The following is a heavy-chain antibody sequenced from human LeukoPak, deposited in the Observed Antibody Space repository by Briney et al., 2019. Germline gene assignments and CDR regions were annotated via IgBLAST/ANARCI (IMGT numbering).Heavy chain of an antibody. V-gene: IGHV4-59*01. Sequence: PSETLSLTCTVSGGSINSYYWSWIRQPPGKGLEWIGYIYYSGSTNYNPSLKSRVTISVDTSKNQYSLKLSSVTAADTAVYYCARDRVPDYWGQGTLVTVSS. CDR2: IYYSGST. J-gene: IGHJ4*02. CDR3: ARDRVPDY. CDR1: GGSINSYY.